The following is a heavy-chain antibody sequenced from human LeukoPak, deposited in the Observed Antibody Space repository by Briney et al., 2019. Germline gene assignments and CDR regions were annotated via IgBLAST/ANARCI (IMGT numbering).Heavy chain of an antibody. CDR3: AKRGYYDSGALRAPFEY. D-gene: IGHD3-22*01. CDR2: ITGGGRT. V-gene: IGHV3-23*01. CDR1: GFTFSDYA. J-gene: IGHJ4*02. Sequence: GGSLRLSCAVSGFTFSDYAMSWVRQAPGKGPEWVSAITGGGRTYYADSVKGRFTISRDSSKNTLYLQMNSLRAEDTAIYYCAKRGYYDSGALRAPFEYWGQGTLVTVSS.